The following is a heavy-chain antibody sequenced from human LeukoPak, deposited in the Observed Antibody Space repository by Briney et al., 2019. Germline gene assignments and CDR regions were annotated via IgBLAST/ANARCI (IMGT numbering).Heavy chain of an antibody. Sequence: SETLSLTSTVSGGSISTSNYYWGWIRQPPGKGLEWIGNIFYSGSTYYSPSLRSRVTISLDTSRNQFSLNLNSVTAADTAVYYCARAVAYEIDTGYFDYWGQGTLVTVSS. V-gene: IGHV4-39*07. CDR3: ARAVAYEIDTGYFDY. CDR2: IFYSGST. J-gene: IGHJ4*02. CDR1: GGSISTSNYY. D-gene: IGHD2-8*02.